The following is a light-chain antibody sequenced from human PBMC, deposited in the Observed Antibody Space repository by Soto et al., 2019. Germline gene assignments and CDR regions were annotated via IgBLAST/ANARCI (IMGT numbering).Light chain of an antibody. CDR1: QSVSSY. CDR2: DAS. J-gene: IGKJ5*01. V-gene: IGKV3-15*01. CDR3: QQRTRWPMT. Sequence: EIVMTQSPATLSVSPGERATLSCRASQSVSSYLAWFQQKPGQAPRLLIYDASTRATGIPVRFSGSGSGTEFTLTISSLQSEDFAVYYCQQRTRWPMTFGQGTRLEI.